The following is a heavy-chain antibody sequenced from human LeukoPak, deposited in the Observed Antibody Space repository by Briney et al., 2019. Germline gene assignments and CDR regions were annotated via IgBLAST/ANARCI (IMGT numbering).Heavy chain of an antibody. CDR2: VSFDASNT. V-gene: IGHV3-30*04. CDR1: GFSFSSYA. J-gene: IGHJ3*02. D-gene: IGHD6-13*01. Sequence: GRSLRLSCAASGFSFSSYAMHWVRQAPGKGLDWVAVVSFDASNTYYADSVKGRFISSRDNSKNTLYLILNSLRPEDTALYYCERERCSSWNDPFDIWGQGTMVTVSS. CDR3: ERERCSSWNDPFDI.